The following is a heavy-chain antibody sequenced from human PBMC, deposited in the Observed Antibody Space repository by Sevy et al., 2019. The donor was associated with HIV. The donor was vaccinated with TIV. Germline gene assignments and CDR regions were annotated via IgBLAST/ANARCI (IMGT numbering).Heavy chain of an antibody. V-gene: IGHV3-11*01. CDR3: SRGVISPVADV. Sequence: GGSLRLSCAASGFTFTDYYMSWIRQAPGKGLEWVSYITVTGITIYYAGSAKGRFTISRDNAKNSLYLQMNSLRAEDTAVYYCSRGVISPVADVWGQGTTVTVSS. J-gene: IGHJ6*02. CDR1: GFTFTDYY. D-gene: IGHD2-21*01. CDR2: ITVTGITI.